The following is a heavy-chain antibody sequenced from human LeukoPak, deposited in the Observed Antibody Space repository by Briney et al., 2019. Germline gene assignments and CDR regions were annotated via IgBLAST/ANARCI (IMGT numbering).Heavy chain of an antibody. V-gene: IGHV5-51*01. J-gene: IGHJ4*02. CDR1: GYSFTSHW. CDR2: IYPGDSDT. D-gene: IGHD1-26*01. CDR3: ATTGSGSYSQEAFDY. Sequence: GESLKISCKGSGYSFTSHWIGWVRQMSGKGLEWMGIIYPGDSDTRYSPSFQGQVTISADKSINTAYLQWSSLKASDTAMYYCATTGSGSYSQEAFDYWGQGTLVTVSS.